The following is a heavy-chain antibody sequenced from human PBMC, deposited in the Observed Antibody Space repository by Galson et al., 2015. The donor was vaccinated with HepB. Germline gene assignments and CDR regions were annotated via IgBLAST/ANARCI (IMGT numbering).Heavy chain of an antibody. D-gene: IGHD2-2*01. Sequence: SLRLSCAASGFTFSSYAMSWVRQAPGKGLEWVSAISGSGGSTYYADSVKGRFTISRDNSKNTLYLQMNSLRAEDTAVYYCAHCSSTSYYYYYYHMDVWGKGTTVTVSS. V-gene: IGHV3-23*01. CDR2: ISGSGGST. CDR1: GFTFSSYA. J-gene: IGHJ6*03. CDR3: AHCSSTSYYYYYYHMDV.